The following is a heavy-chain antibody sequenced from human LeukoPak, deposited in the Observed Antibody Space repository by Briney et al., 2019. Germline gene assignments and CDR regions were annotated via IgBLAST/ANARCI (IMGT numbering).Heavy chain of an antibody. V-gene: IGHV3-64*01. CDR2: ISSDGGST. CDR3: ARGRGLKSYYFYMDV. J-gene: IGHJ6*03. D-gene: IGHD5-24*01. CDR1: GFAFSTYA. Sequence: GGSLRLSCEASGFAFSTYAMHWVRQGPGKGLEYVSVISSDGGSTYYANSVKGRFTISRDNSKNTLYLQMVSLRADDMAVYYCARGRGLKSYYFYMDVWGKGTTVPVSS.